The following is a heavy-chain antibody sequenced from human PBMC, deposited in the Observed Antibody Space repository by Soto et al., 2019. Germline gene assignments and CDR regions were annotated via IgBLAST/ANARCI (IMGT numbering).Heavy chain of an antibody. CDR1: GGSISSYY. CDR3: ARTVVPAAGFDP. Sequence: QVQLQESGPGLVKPSETLSLTCTVSGGSISSYYWSWIRQPPGKGLEWIGYIYYSGSTNYNPSLKSRVTIXVXXSKNQFSLKLSSVTAADTAVYYCARTVVPAAGFDPWGQGTLVTVSS. J-gene: IGHJ5*02. V-gene: IGHV4-59*08. D-gene: IGHD2-2*01. CDR2: IYYSGST.